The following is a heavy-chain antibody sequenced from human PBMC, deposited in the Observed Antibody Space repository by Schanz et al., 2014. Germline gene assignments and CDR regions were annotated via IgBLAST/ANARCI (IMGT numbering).Heavy chain of an antibody. Sequence: EVKLLESGGGLVQPGGSLRLSCAASGFTFATYAMSWVRQAPGKGLEWVAAINCSGNATYYADSVKGRFTISRDNSRNTLFLQMKRLRVEDTAVYFCAKDPYDVLTGYQYYFDYWGPGRLVTVSS. J-gene: IGHJ4*02. D-gene: IGHD3-9*01. CDR3: AKDPYDVLTGYQYYFDY. V-gene: IGHV3-23*01. CDR2: INCSGNAT. CDR1: GFTFATYA.